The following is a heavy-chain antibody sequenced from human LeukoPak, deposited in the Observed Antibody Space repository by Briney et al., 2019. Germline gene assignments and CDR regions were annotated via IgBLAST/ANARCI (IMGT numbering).Heavy chain of an antibody. V-gene: IGHV3-23*01. D-gene: IGHD3-22*01. CDR1: GFTFSSYA. CDR3: AKIEGSYYDSSGYYPNYYYGMDV. CDR2: ISGSGGST. J-gene: IGHJ6*02. Sequence: GGSLRLSCAASGFTFSSYAMSWVRQAPGKGLEWVSAISGSGGSTYYADSVKGRFTISRDNSKNTLYLQMNSLRAEDTAVYYCAKIEGSYYDSSGYYPNYYYGMDVWGQGTTVTVSS.